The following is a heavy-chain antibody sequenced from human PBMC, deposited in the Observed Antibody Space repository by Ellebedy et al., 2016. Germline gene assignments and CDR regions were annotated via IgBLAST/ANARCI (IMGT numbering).Heavy chain of an antibody. CDR3: RQGHYADL. CDR1: EFTFGSYP. Sequence: GESLKISXAASEFTFGSYPMSWVRQAPGKGLEWVSTISAGSDITRLADSVKGRFTISRDSSKNSVYLRMNNLRVEDTAVYYCRQGHYADLWGQGTLVTVSS. J-gene: IGHJ4*02. V-gene: IGHV3-23*01. CDR2: ISAGSDIT. D-gene: IGHD4-17*01.